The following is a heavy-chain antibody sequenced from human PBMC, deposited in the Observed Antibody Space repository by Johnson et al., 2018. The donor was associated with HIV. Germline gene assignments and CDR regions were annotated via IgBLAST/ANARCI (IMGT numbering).Heavy chain of an antibody. J-gene: IGHJ3*02. CDR2: IWYDGSNK. CDR3: ARDSQTYDYVWGSYRLKGDDAFDI. Sequence: QMQLVESGGGVVQPGGSLRLSCAASGFTFSSYGMHWVRQAPGKGLEWVAVIWYDGSNKYYADSVKGRFTISRDNSKNTLYLQMNSLRAEDTAVYYCARDSQTYDYVWGSYRLKGDDAFDIWGQGTMVTVSS. D-gene: IGHD3-16*02. V-gene: IGHV3-33*01. CDR1: GFTFSSYG.